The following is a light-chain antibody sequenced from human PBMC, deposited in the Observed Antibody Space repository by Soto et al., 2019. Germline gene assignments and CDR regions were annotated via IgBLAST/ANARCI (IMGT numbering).Light chain of an antibody. CDR1: QRISSW. V-gene: IGKV1-5*01. Sequence: DIQMTQSPSTLSASVGDRVTITCRASQRISSWLAWYQQKPREAPKLLIYGASCLESGVPSRFSGSGSGTEFTLTISSLQPTDFATYYCQQYATSSPTFGQGTKLEI. J-gene: IGKJ2*01. CDR2: GAS. CDR3: QQYATSSPT.